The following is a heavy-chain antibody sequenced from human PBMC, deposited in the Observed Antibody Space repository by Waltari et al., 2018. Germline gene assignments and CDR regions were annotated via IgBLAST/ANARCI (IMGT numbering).Heavy chain of an antibody. CDR2: IKWDGSAT. D-gene: IGHD2-2*01. Sequence: EAQLMESGGGLVQPGGALSLSCAASGFHVPGHWMTGVRRAPGKGLEWVANIKWDGSATWYAESLSGRFIISRDNARNSLFLQINSPSAEDTAIYYCARGSAGYVRVWDLWGQGTSVTVSS. CDR1: GFHVPGHW. J-gene: IGHJ5*02. CDR3: ARGSAGYVRVWDL. V-gene: IGHV3-7*03.